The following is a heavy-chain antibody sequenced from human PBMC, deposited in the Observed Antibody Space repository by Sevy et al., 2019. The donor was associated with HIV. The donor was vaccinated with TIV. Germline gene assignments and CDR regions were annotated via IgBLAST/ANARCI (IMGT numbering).Heavy chain of an antibody. V-gene: IGHV3-23*01. D-gene: IGHD3-16*02. CDR3: AKDQGDYVWGTFRDF. J-gene: IGHJ4*02. CDR1: GFTFSIYA. CDR2: LSGSGGST. Sequence: GGSLRLSCAASGFTFSIYAMSWVRQAPGKGLEWVSGLSGSGGSTYYADSVKGRFTISRDNSKNTLYLQMNSLRAEDTAVYYCAKDQGDYVWGTFRDFWGQGTLVTVSS.